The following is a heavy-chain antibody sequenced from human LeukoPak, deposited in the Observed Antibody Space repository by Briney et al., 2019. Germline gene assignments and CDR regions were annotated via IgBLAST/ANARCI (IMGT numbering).Heavy chain of an antibody. CDR3: ARDIEDASGREGEPDAFDI. D-gene: IGHD3-10*01. V-gene: IGHV3-33*08. J-gene: IGHJ3*02. Sequence: GGSLRLSCEASGFTFSSYWMSWVRQAPGKGLEWVAVIWYDGSNKYYADSVKGRFTISRDNSKNTLYLQMNSLRAEDTAVYYCARDIEDASGREGEPDAFDIWGQGTMVTVSS. CDR2: IWYDGSNK. CDR1: GFTFSSYW.